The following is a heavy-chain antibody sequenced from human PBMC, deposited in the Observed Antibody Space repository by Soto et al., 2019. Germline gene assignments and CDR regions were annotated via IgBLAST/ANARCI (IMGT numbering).Heavy chain of an antibody. Sequence: QITLNEPGPTVVKPAETLTLTCTFSGFSLTTSGVGVGWIRQSPGKAPEWLALIYWDDDKRYSASLKSRLTITKETAKNQVVLTMASVDPADTATYYCAHRILRTVFGLVTTTAIYFDFWGQGTPVVVSS. V-gene: IGHV2-5*02. CDR2: IYWDDDK. CDR3: AHRILRTVFGLVTTTAIYFDF. D-gene: IGHD3-3*01. CDR1: GFSLTTSGVG. J-gene: IGHJ4*02.